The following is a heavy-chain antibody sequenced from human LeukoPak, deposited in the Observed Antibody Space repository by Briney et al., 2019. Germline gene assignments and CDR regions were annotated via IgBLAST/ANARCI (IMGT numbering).Heavy chain of an antibody. CDR3: AKSGGFFDT. CDR2: ISGSGIDT. CDR1: GFTFSSYG. V-gene: IGHV3-23*01. D-gene: IGHD1-26*01. J-gene: IGHJ4*02. Sequence: PGGSLRLSCAASGFTFSSYGMNWVRQAPGKGLEWVSGISGSGIDTDYADSVKGRFTISRDNSKNTLYLQMNSLRAEDTGVYYCAKSGGFFDTWGQGTLVTVSS.